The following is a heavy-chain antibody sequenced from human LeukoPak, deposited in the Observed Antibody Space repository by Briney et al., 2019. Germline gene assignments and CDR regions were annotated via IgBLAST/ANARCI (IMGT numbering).Heavy chain of an antibody. Sequence: PGGSLRLSCAASGFTVSSNSMTWVRQAPGKGLEWVSVIYSDGSTFYTASVKGRFIISRDISKNTLYLQMNSLRVDDTAVYFCARDHRIGGSWGQGTLGTVSS. CDR2: IYSDGST. J-gene: IGHJ4*02. CDR3: ARDHRIGGS. CDR1: GFTVSSNS. V-gene: IGHV3-53*01. D-gene: IGHD3-16*01.